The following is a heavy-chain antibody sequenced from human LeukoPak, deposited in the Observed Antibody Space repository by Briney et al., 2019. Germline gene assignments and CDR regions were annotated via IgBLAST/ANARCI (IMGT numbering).Heavy chain of an antibody. CDR3: ARESGARIVGAYFDY. Sequence: ASVKVSCKASGYTFTSYYMHWVRQAPGQGLEWMGIINPSGGSTSYAQKFQGRVTMTRDMSTSTVYMELSSLRSEDTAVYYCARESGARIVGAYFDYWGQGNLVTVSS. CDR2: INPSGGST. D-gene: IGHD1-26*01. V-gene: IGHV1-46*01. J-gene: IGHJ4*02. CDR1: GYTFTSYY.